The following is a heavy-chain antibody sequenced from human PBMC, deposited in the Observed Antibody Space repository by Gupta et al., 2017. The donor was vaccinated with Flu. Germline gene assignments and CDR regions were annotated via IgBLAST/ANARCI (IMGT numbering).Heavy chain of an antibody. CDR2: ISKVSTYI. CDR1: GFTFSSYV. V-gene: IGHV3-21*06. D-gene: IGHD2-2*01. Sequence: EVQLVESGGGLVKPGGSLRLSCEASGFTFSSYVMKWVRQAPGKGLEWVSSISKVSTYIYYTDSVKGRFTISRDNARNLLYMEMSNLRVEETAVYYCVRDPSTSRYYHGMDVWGPGTTVTVSS. J-gene: IGHJ6*02. CDR3: VRDPSTSRYYHGMDV.